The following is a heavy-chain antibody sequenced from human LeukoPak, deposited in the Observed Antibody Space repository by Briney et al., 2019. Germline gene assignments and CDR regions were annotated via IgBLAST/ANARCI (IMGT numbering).Heavy chain of an antibody. CDR1: GFTFSSYA. V-gene: IGHV3-23*01. CDR3: AKDVRVGEYYGSGSYFDY. D-gene: IGHD3-10*01. J-gene: IGHJ4*02. CDR2: ISASGGST. Sequence: GGSLRLSCAASGFTFSSYAMSWVRQPPGKGLEWVSIISASGGSTYYADSVKGRFTIPRDKSRNYLQMNSLRGDDTAIYYCAKDVRVGEYYGSGSYFDYWGQGTLVTVSS.